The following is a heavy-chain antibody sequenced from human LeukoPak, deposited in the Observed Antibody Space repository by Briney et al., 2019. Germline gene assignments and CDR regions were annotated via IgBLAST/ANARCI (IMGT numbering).Heavy chain of an antibody. CDR1: GLTLSSYN. CDR2: ISSDSHDT. Sequence: TGGSLRLSCVVSGLTLSSYNMNWVRQAPGRGLEWVSFISSDSHDTHYAGSVKGRFTDSRDNAKNSLYLQMNSLRVEDTGIYYCATKNPGDNWGHGTLVTVSA. D-gene: IGHD2/OR15-2a*01. CDR3: ATKNPGDN. J-gene: IGHJ4*01. V-gene: IGHV3-48*01.